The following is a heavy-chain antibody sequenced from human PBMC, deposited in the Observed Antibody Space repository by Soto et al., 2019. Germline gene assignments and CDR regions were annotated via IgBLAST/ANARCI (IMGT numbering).Heavy chain of an antibody. D-gene: IGHD6-19*01. CDR2: IYYSGST. CDR3: ARDPGSIAVAGTVFYYYYGMDV. Sequence: PSETLSLTCTVSGGSISSYYWSWIRQPPGKGLEWIGYIYYSGSTNYNPSLKSRVTISVDTSKNQFSLKLSSVTAAATAVYYCARDPGSIAVAGTVFYYYYGMDVWGQGTTVTVSS. CDR1: GGSISSYY. V-gene: IGHV4-59*01. J-gene: IGHJ6*02.